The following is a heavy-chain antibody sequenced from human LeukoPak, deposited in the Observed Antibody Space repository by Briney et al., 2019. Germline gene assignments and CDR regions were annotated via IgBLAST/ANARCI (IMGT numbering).Heavy chain of an antibody. CDR2: MNQDGSEK. V-gene: IGHV3-7*01. CDR1: GFTFSRYW. D-gene: IGHD1-26*01. CDR3: ARAVGANDY. Sequence: PGGSLRLSCAASGFTFSRYWMNWVRQAPGKGLEWVANMNQDGSEKNYVDSVKGRFTISRDNAKNSLYLQMNGLRAEDTAVYYCARAVGANDYWGQGTLVTVSS. J-gene: IGHJ4*02.